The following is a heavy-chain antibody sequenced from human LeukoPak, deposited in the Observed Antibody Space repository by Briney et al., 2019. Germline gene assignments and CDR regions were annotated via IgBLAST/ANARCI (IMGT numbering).Heavy chain of an antibody. J-gene: IGHJ2*01. CDR1: GYTFTGYY. Sequence: ASVKVSCKASGYTFTGYYMHWVRQAPGQGLEWMGWINPNSGGTNYAQKFQGWVTMTRDTSISTAYMELSRLRSDDTAVYYCAREDGYYYGSGSLAHDWYFDLWGRGTLVTVSS. CDR3: AREDGYYYGSGSLAHDWYFDL. CDR2: INPNSGGT. D-gene: IGHD3-10*01. V-gene: IGHV1-2*04.